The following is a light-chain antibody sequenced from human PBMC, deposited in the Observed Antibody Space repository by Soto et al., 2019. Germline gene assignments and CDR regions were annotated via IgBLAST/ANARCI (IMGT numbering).Light chain of an antibody. V-gene: IGLV2-14*01. CDR2: DVS. J-gene: IGLJ1*01. Sequence: QSALTQPASVSGSPGQSITISCTGTSSDVAGYNSVSWYQQHPGKAPKLMIYDVSNRPSGVSNRFSGSKSGNTASLTISGLQAEDEADYYCSSYTRSSTLYVFGTGTKVTVL. CDR1: SSDVAGYNS. CDR3: SSYTRSSTLYV.